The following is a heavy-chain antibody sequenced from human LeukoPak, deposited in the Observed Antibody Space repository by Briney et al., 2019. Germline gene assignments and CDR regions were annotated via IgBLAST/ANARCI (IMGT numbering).Heavy chain of an antibody. CDR2: ISGSGGST. CDR3: ARYCSSTSCDSPDAFDI. CDR1: GFTFSSYG. D-gene: IGHD2-2*02. V-gene: IGHV3-23*01. J-gene: IGHJ3*02. Sequence: GGSLRLSCAASGFTFSSYGMSWVRQAPGKGLEWVSAISGSGGSTYYADSVKGRFTISRDNSRNTLYLQMNSLRAEDTAVYYCARYCSSTSCDSPDAFDIWGQGTMVTVSS.